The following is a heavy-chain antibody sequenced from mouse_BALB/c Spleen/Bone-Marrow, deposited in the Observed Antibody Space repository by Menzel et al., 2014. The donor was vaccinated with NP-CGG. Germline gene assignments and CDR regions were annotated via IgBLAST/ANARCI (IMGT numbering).Heavy chain of an antibody. V-gene: IGHV14-3*02. Sequence: VQLLQSGAELVKPGASVKLSCTASGFNIKDTYMHWVKQRPEQGLEWIGRIDPANGNTKYDPKFQGKATITADTSSNTAYLQLSSLTSDDTAVYYCARKYYGSSYFDYWGQGTTLTVSS. CDR3: ARKYYGSSYFDY. D-gene: IGHD1-1*01. CDR2: IDPANGNT. J-gene: IGHJ2*01. CDR1: GFNIKDTY.